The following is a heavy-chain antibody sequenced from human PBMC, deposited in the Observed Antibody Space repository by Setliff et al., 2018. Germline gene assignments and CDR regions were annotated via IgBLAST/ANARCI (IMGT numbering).Heavy chain of an antibody. D-gene: IGHD3-16*01. CDR3: ARELRSPYWHLDS. V-gene: IGHV1-69*13. CDR1: GGTFSSSG. Sequence: GASVKVSCKSSGGTFSSSGITWVRQAPGQGLQWLGRFVPILGATNYAQNFQGRVTITADESTSTGYMKLRSLRSDDTAVYYCARELRSPYWHLDSWGQGTQVTVSS. CDR2: FVPILGAT. J-gene: IGHJ5*01.